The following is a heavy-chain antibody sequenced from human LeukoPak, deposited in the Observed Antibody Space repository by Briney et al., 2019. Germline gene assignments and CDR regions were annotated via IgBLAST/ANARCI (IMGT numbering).Heavy chain of an antibody. CDR2: ISYDGGNK. CDR3: ANPRGGGELDY. V-gene: IGHV3-30-3*01. D-gene: IGHD2-21*01. J-gene: IGHJ4*02. Sequence: GGSLRLSCAASEFTFSYYAMHWVRQAPGKGLEWVALISYDGGNKHYADSVKGRSTISRDNSKNTLYLQMNSLGTDDTAVYFCANPRGGGELDYWGQGTLVTVSA. CDR1: EFTFSYYA.